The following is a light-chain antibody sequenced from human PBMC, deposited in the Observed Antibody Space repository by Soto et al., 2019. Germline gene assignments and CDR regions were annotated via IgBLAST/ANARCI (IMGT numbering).Light chain of an antibody. V-gene: IGKV3-20*01. CDR3: QQYGSSIT. J-gene: IGKJ5*01. CDR2: AAS. Sequence: EILLTQSPGTLSLSPGERATLSCRASQSVSSSYLAWYQQKPGQAPRLLIYAASSRATGIPDRFSGSGSGTDFTLTINRLEPEDFAVYYCQQYGSSITFGQGTRLEIK. CDR1: QSVSSSY.